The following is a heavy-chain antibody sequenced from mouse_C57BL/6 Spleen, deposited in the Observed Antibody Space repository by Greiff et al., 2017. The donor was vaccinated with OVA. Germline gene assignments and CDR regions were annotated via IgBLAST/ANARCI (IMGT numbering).Heavy chain of an antibody. Sequence: EVHLVESGPGLVKPSQSLSLTCSVTGYSITSGYYWNWIRQFPGNKLEWMGYISYDGSNNYNPSLKNRISITRDTSKNQFFLKLNSVTTEDTATYYCARSGDYDVFDYWGQGTTLTVSS. CDR3: ARSGDYDVFDY. D-gene: IGHD2-4*01. CDR1: GYSITSGYY. V-gene: IGHV3-6*01. J-gene: IGHJ2*01. CDR2: ISYDGSN.